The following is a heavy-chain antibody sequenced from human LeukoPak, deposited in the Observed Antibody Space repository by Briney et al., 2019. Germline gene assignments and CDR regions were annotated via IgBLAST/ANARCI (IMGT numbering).Heavy chain of an antibody. V-gene: IGHV1-2*02. CDR2: INPNSGGT. CDR1: GYTFTGYY. CDR3: AREAYDSGSFRTDYYYMDV. D-gene: IGHD3-10*01. J-gene: IGHJ6*03. Sequence: GASVRVSCKASGYTFTGYYMHWGRQAPGQGLEWMGWINPNSGGTNYAQKFQGRVTMTRDTSISTAYMELRRLRSDDTAVYYCAREAYDSGSFRTDYYYMDVWGKGTTVTISS.